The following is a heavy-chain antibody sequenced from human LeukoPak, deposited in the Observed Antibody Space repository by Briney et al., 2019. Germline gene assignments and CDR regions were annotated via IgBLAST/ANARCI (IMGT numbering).Heavy chain of an antibody. CDR1: VYTFTIYY. CDR3: ARAYSGIYLN. V-gene: IGHV1-46*01. CDR2: IYPAGGST. D-gene: IGHD1-26*01. J-gene: IGHJ4*02. Sequence: APVKVSFKSSVYTFTIYYMHWVRQAPGQGLEWMGKIYPAGGSTIYAHRFQGRLTMTRDTSTSKVYMDLSSLRSEDTAVYYCARAYSGIYLNWGQGTLVTVSS.